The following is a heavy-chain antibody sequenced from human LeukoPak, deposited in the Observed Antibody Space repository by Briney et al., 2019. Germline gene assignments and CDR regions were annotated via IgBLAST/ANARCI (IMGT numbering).Heavy chain of an antibody. Sequence: GGSLRLSCAASGFTFSSYYMSWVRQAPGKGLEWVSDIIGSGGTIYYADSVKGRFTISRDKSKNSLYMQMNSLRAEVTAVYYCARQLLACGGDCYVVGNWFDRWGQGTLVTVSS. J-gene: IGHJ5*02. CDR2: IIGSGGTI. CDR3: ARQLLACGGDCYVVGNWFDR. D-gene: IGHD2-21*02. CDR1: GFTFSSYY. V-gene: IGHV3-11*01.